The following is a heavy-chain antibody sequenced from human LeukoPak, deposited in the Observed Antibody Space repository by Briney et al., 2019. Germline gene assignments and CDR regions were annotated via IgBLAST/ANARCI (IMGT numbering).Heavy chain of an antibody. CDR3: ARQFYHDSSGADY. V-gene: IGHV4-39*01. Sequence: PSETLSLTCTVSGDSIRTSSYYWGWIRQPRGKGLEWIGSIYYSGNTYYNPSLKSRVAISMDTSKNQFSLKLTSVTAADAAVYYCARQFYHDSSGADYWGQGALVTVSS. CDR2: IYYSGNT. CDR1: GDSIRTSSYY. J-gene: IGHJ4*02. D-gene: IGHD3-22*01.